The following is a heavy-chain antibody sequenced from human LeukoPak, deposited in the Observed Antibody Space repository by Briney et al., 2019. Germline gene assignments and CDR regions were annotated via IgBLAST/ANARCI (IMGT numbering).Heavy chain of an antibody. CDR3: ARVIAAAVYYFDY. J-gene: IGHJ4*02. V-gene: IGHV3-48*03. CDR1: GFTFSSYE. Sequence: PGGSLRLSCAASGFTFSSYEMNWVRQAPGKGLEWVSYISSSGSTIYYADSVEGRFTISRDNAKNSLYLQMNSLRAEDTAVYYCARVIAAAVYYFDYWGQGTLVTVSS. CDR2: ISSSGSTI. D-gene: IGHD6-13*01.